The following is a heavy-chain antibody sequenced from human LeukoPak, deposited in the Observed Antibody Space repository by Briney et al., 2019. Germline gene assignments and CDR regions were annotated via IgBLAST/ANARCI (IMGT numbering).Heavy chain of an antibody. CDR2: IYYSGST. J-gene: IGHJ4*02. CDR1: GGSISSSSYY. D-gene: IGHD4-23*01. V-gene: IGHV4-39*07. CDR3: ARVTALGGNLDY. Sequence: SETLSLTCTVSGGSISSSSYYWGWLRQPPGKGLEWIGSIYYSGSTYYNPSLKSRVTISVDTSKNQFSLKLSSVTAADTAVHYCARVTALGGNLDYWGQGTLVTVSS.